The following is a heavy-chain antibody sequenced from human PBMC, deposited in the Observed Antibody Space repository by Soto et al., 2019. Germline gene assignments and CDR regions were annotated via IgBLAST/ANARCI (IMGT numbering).Heavy chain of an antibody. V-gene: IGHV4-30-2*01. J-gene: IGHJ6*02. D-gene: IGHD5-12*01. CDR1: GGSISSGGYS. Sequence: QLQLQESGSGLVKPSQTLSLTCAVSGGSISSGGYSWSWIRQPPGKGLEWIGYIYHSGSTYYNPALKSRVTISVYRAXNQFSLKLSSVTAADTAVYYCARRRGFPYYYGMDVWGQGTTVTVSS. CDR3: ARRRGFPYYYGMDV. CDR2: IYHSGST.